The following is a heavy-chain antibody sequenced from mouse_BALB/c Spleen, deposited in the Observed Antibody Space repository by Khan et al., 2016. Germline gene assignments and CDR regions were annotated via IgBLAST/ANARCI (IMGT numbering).Heavy chain of an antibody. CDR1: GYTFRSYW. J-gene: IGHJ3*01. CDR2: ILPGSGST. V-gene: IGHV1-9*01. CDR3: ARRRDYGSGPAGFVY. Sequence: QVQLQQPGAELMKPGASVKISCKATGYTFRSYWIEWVKQRPGHGLEWIGEILPGSGSTNYNEKFKGKATFTADTSSNTAYMQLSSLTSEDSAVYYCARRRDYGSGPAGFVYWGQGTLVTVSA. D-gene: IGHD1-1*01.